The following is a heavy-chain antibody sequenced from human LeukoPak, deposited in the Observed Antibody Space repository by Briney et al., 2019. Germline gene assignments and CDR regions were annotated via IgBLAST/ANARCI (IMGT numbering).Heavy chain of an antibody. V-gene: IGHV5-51*01. CDR3: ARQAVLDGYNGGMDV. Sequence: PGESLKISCKTSGYSFTKYWIAWVRQMPGKGLEWMGIIYPGDSDTRYSPSFQGQVTISVDKSTATAYLQWSSLQASDTAIYYCARQAVLDGYNGGMDVWGQGTTVTVSS. CDR2: IYPGDSDT. D-gene: IGHD5-24*01. CDR1: GYSFTKYW. J-gene: IGHJ6*02.